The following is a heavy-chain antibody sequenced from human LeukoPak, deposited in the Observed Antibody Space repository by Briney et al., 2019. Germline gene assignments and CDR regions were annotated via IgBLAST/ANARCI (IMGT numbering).Heavy chain of an antibody. CDR3: ARVFDSGSQAYFYYMDV. CDR1: GGSIRGYY. D-gene: IGHD3-10*01. J-gene: IGHJ6*03. CDR2: IYSSGST. Sequence: SETLSLTCTVSGGSIRGYYWSWIRQSPEKGLEWIGYIYSSGSTNYNPSLKSRVTMSVDTSKNQLSLKVSSVTAADTAVYYCARVFDSGSQAYFYYMDVWGKGTTVIISS. V-gene: IGHV4-59*01.